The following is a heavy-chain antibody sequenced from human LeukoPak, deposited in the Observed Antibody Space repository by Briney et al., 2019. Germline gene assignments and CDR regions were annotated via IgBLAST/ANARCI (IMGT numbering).Heavy chain of an antibody. J-gene: IGHJ4*02. Sequence: GGSLRLSCAASGFTFSSYAMSWVRQAPGKGLEWDSAISGSGGSTYYADSVKGRFTISRDNSKNTLYLQMNSLRAEDTAVYYCAKGRVRGVTTPSFDCWGQGTLVTVSS. D-gene: IGHD3-10*01. CDR2: ISGSGGST. CDR1: GFTFSSYA. CDR3: AKGRVRGVTTPSFDC. V-gene: IGHV3-23*01.